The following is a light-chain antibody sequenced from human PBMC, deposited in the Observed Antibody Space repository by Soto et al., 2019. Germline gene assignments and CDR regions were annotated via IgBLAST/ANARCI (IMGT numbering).Light chain of an antibody. CDR3: QQYGSSIT. CDR1: QSVKSSY. CDR2: GTS. Sequence: EIVLTQSPGTLSLSPGEIATLPCRASQSVKSSYLAWYQHKPGQAPRLLIYGTSSRATGIPDRFSGSGSGTDFTLTISRLEPEDFAVYYCQQYGSSITFGQGTRLEIK. J-gene: IGKJ5*01. V-gene: IGKV3-20*01.